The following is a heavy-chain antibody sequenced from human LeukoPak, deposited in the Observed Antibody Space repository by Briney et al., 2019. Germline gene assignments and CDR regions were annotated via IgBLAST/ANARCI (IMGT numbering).Heavy chain of an antibody. CDR1: GGSFSGYY. Sequence: KPSETLSLTCAVYGGSFSGYYWSWIRQPPGKGLEWIGEINHSGSTNYNPSLKSRVTISVDTSKNQFSLKLTSVTAADTAVYYCARDIGAARSDYWGQGTLVTVSS. CDR3: ARDIGAARSDY. CDR2: INHSGST. J-gene: IGHJ4*02. V-gene: IGHV4-34*01. D-gene: IGHD6-6*01.